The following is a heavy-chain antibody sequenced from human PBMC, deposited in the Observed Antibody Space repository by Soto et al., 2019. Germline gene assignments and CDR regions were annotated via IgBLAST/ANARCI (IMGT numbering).Heavy chain of an antibody. CDR2: ISAYNGNT. CDR3: ARDQSSGWHNWFDP. Sequence: GASVKVSCKASGYTFTSYGISWVRQAPGQGLEWMGWISAYNGNTNYAQKLQGRVTMTTDTSTSTAYMELRSLRSDDTVVYYCARDQSSGWHNWFDPWGQGTLVTVSS. J-gene: IGHJ5*02. V-gene: IGHV1-18*04. CDR1: GYTFTSYG. D-gene: IGHD6-19*01.